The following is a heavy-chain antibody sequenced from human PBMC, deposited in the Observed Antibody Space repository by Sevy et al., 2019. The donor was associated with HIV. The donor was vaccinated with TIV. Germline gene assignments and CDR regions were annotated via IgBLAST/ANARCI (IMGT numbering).Heavy chain of an antibody. D-gene: IGHD5-12*01. V-gene: IGHV4-39*01. CDR3: AKHCSHYFYNSGYGEAFDI. J-gene: IGHJ3*02. CDR1: GASISSTIYY. Sequence: SETLSLTCSVSGASISSTIYYWAWIRQSPGKGLEWFGSIHHSGSTYYNLSLKSRVTISVDTSKNQFSLKMNSVTAADTAVYYCAKHCSHYFYNSGYGEAFDIWGQGTKVTVSS. CDR2: IHHSGST.